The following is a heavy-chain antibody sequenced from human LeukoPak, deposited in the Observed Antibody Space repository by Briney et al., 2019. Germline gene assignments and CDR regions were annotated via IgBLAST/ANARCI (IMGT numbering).Heavy chain of an antibody. CDR3: ARDEDIVVVPAGPIDY. CDR2: ISSSSSYI. D-gene: IGHD2-2*01. CDR1: GFTFSSYN. V-gene: IGHV3-21*01. J-gene: IGHJ4*02. Sequence: GGSLRLSCAASGFTFSSYNMNWVRQAPGKGLEWVSSISSSSSYIYYADSVKGRFTISRDNAKNSLYLQMNSLRAEDTAVYYCARDEDIVVVPAGPIDYWGQGTLVTVSS.